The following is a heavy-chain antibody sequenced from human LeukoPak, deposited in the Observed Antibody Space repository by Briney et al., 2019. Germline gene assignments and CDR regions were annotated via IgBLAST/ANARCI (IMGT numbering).Heavy chain of an antibody. CDR1: GYTFTSDG. J-gene: IGHJ5*02. V-gene: IGHV1-69*13. D-gene: IGHD4-11*01. CDR2: IIPIFGTA. Sequence: SVKVSCKASGYTFTSDGISWVRQAPGQGLEWMGGIIPIFGTANYAQKFQGRVTITADESTSTAYMELSSLRSEDTAVYYCARDRLQYWFDPWGQGTLVTVSS. CDR3: ARDRLQYWFDP.